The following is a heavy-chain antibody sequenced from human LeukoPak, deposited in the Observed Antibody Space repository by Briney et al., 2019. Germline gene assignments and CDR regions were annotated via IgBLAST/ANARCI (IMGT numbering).Heavy chain of an antibody. D-gene: IGHD5-24*01. V-gene: IGHV3-9*01. CDR3: AQAGDGYNSGY. J-gene: IGHJ4*02. CDR1: GFTFSSYA. CDR2: ISWNSGSI. Sequence: PGGSLRFSCAASGFTFSSYAMSWVRQAPGKGLEWVSGISWNSGSIGYADSVKGRFTISRDNAKDSLYLQMNSLRAEDTALYYCAQAGDGYNSGYWGQGTLVTVSS.